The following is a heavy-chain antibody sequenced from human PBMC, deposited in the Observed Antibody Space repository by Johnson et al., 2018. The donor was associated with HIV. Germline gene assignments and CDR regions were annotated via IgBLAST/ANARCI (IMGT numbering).Heavy chain of an antibody. J-gene: IGHJ1*01. D-gene: IGHD4-17*01. CDR2: ISGSGGST. CDR1: GFTFSSYA. Sequence: EQLVESGGGLVQPGGSLRLSCAASGFTFSSYAMSWVRQAPGKGLEWVSAISGSGGSTYYADYVKGRFTISRDNAKNSLYIQLSGLREEDTALYYCARHAGGDFTYGLFQHWGRGTLVTVSS. V-gene: IGHV3-23*04. CDR3: ARHAGGDFTYGLFQH.